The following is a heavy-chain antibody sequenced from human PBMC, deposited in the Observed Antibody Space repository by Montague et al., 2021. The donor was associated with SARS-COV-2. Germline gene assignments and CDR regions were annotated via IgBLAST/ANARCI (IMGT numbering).Heavy chain of an antibody. CDR3: ARDTRYYYDSSDYPDY. J-gene: IGHJ4*02. CDR1: GFPFSDYY. D-gene: IGHD3-22*01. Sequence: SRRLSCAASGFPFSDYYMSWIRQAPGKGLEWVSYISSSGSTIYYADSVKGRFTISRDNAKNSLYLQMNSLRAEDTAVYYCARDTRYYYDSSDYPDYWGQGTLVTVSS. CDR2: ISSSGSTI. V-gene: IGHV3-11*01.